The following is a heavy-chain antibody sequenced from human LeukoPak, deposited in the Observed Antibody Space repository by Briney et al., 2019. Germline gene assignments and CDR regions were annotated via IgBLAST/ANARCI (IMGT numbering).Heavy chain of an antibody. V-gene: IGHV1-69*05. CDR2: IIPIFGTA. CDR1: GGTFSSYA. J-gene: IGHJ5*02. Sequence: SVKVSCKVSGGTFSSYAISWVRQAPGQGLEWMGRIIPIFGTANYAQKFQGRVTITTDESTSTAYMELSSLRSEDTAVYYCARAPDYYDSSGYGGWFDPWGQGTLVTVSS. CDR3: ARAPDYYDSSGYGGWFDP. D-gene: IGHD3-22*01.